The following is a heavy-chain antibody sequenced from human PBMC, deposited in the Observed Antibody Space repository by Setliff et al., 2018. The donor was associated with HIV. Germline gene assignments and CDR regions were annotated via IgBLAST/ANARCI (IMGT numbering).Heavy chain of an antibody. V-gene: IGHV4-59*01. CDR3: ARGPNDGEPGNFDY. CDR2: IYYSGST. Sequence: PSETLSLTCTVSGGSISSYYWSWIRQPPGKGLEWIGYIYYSGSTNYNPSLKSRVTISVDTSKNQFSLKLNSLTAADTAVYYCARGPNDGEPGNFDYWGQGTLVTVSS. D-gene: IGHD1-1*01. CDR1: GGSISSYY. J-gene: IGHJ4*02.